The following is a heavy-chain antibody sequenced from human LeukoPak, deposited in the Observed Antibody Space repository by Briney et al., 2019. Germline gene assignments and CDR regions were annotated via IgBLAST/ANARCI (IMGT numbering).Heavy chain of an antibody. V-gene: IGHV4-59*01. CDR3: ARVKGGYSSSVGYYYYYGMDV. D-gene: IGHD6-13*01. J-gene: IGHJ6*02. Sequence: SETLSLTCTVSGGSISSYYWSWIRQPPGKGLEWIGYIYYSGSTSYNPSLKSRVTISVDTSKNQFSLKLSSVTAADTAVYYCARVKGGYSSSVGYYYYYGMDVWGQGTTVTVSS. CDR2: IYYSGST. CDR1: GGSISSYY.